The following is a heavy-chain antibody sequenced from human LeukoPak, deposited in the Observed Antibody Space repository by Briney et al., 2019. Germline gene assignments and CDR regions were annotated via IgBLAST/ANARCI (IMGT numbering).Heavy chain of an antibody. J-gene: IGHJ4*02. D-gene: IGHD3-22*01. Sequence: PSETLSLTCAVYGGSFSGYYWSWTRQPPGKGLEWIGEINHSGSTNYNPSLKSRVTISVDTSKNQFSLKLSSVTAADTAVYYCARGGYYDSSGYNYFDYWGQGTLVTVSS. V-gene: IGHV4-34*01. CDR2: INHSGST. CDR3: ARGGYYDSSGYNYFDY. CDR1: GGSFSGYY.